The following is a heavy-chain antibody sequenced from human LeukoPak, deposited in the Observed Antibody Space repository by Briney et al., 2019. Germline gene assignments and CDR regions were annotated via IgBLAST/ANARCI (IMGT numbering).Heavy chain of an antibody. CDR2: TIPIFGTA. CDR1: GGTFSSYA. J-gene: IGHJ4*02. CDR3: ARGNSGYSYGYGIRYYFDS. D-gene: IGHD5-18*01. Sequence: ASVKVSCKASGGTFSSYAISWVRQAPGQGLEWMGGTIPIFGTANYAQKFQGRVTITTDESTSTAYMELSSLRSEDTAVYYCARGNSGYSYGYGIRYYFDSWGQGTLVTVSS. V-gene: IGHV1-69*05.